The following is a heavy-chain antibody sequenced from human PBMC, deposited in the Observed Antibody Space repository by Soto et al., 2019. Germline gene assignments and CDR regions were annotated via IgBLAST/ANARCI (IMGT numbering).Heavy chain of an antibody. Sequence: PGGYLRLSCAASGFTFSSFAMSWVRQAPGKGLDWVSAISGSGGSTYSADSVKGRFTISRDNSKNTLYLQMSSLRAEDTAVYYCACGFSAGTGSQPDGWCQGPLVSVS. J-gene: IGHJ4*02. CDR1: GFTFSSFA. V-gene: IGHV3-23*01. D-gene: IGHD6-13*01. CDR2: ISGSGGST. CDR3: ACGFSAGTGSQPDG.